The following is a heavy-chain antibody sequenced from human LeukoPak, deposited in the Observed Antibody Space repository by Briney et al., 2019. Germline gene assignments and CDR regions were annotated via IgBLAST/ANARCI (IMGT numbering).Heavy chain of an antibody. D-gene: IGHD2-15*01. CDR3: ARGDYCSGGSCYSDGSHNWLDP. CDR2: TYYRSKWYN. Sequence: SQTLSLTCAISGDSVSSNSAAWNWIRQYPSRGLEWLGRTYYRSKWYNDYAVSVKSRVTINPDTSKNQFSLQLNSVTPEDTAVYYCARGDYCSGGSCYSDGSHNWLDPWGQGTLVTVSS. CDR1: GDSVSSNSAA. V-gene: IGHV6-1*01. J-gene: IGHJ5*02.